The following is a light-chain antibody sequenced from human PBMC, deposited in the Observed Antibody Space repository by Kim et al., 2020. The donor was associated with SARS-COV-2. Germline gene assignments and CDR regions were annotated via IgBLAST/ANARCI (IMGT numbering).Light chain of an antibody. CDR1: QSVSSSY. CDR2: GAS. CDR3: QQYGSSIT. Sequence: SSPGERATLSCRASQSVSSSYLAWYQQKPGQAPRLLIYGASSRATGIPDRFSGSGSGTDFTLTISRLEPEDFAVYYCQQYGSSITFGQGTRLEIK. V-gene: IGKV3-20*01. J-gene: IGKJ5*01.